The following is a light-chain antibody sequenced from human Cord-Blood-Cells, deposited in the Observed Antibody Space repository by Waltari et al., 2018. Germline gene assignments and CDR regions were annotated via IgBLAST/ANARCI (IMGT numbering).Light chain of an antibody. CDR1: SSDVGGYNY. CDR3: SSYAGSNNLV. Sequence: QSALTQPPSASGSPGQSVTISCTGTSSDVGGYNYVSWYQQHPGKAPKLMIYEGSKRPSGGPDRFSGSKSGNPASLTVSGLQAEDEADYYCSSYAGSNNLVFGGGTKLTVL. CDR2: EGS. J-gene: IGLJ2*01. V-gene: IGLV2-8*01.